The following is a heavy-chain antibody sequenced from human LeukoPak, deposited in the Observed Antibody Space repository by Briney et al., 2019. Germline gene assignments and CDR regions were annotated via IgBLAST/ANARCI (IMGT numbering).Heavy chain of an antibody. CDR1: GGSFSGYY. D-gene: IGHD3-22*01. Sequence: SETLSLTCAVYGGSFSGYYWSWIRQPPGKGLEWIGEINHSGSTNYNPSLKSRVTISVDTSKNQFSLKLSSVTAADTAVYYCARGRRGGRIVVVITPYSGTYFDYWGQGTLVTVSS. CDR2: INHSGST. V-gene: IGHV4-34*01. J-gene: IGHJ4*02. CDR3: ARGRRGGRIVVVITPYSGTYFDY.